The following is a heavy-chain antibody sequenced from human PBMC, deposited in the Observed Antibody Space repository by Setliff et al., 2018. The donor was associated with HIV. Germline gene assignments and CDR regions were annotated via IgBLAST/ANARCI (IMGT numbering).Heavy chain of an antibody. D-gene: IGHD1-26*01. Sequence: ASVNVSCKASGYTFTGYYLHWVRQAPGQGLQWMGRLNPKTGVAHFAQTFQGRVTMTRDTSIGIAFMELSRVKSADTAVYFCARGTVVGATIYYFDYWGQGTLVTVSS. J-gene: IGHJ4*02. CDR3: ARGTVVGATIYYFDY. V-gene: IGHV1-2*06. CDR1: GYTFTGYY. CDR2: LNPKTGVA.